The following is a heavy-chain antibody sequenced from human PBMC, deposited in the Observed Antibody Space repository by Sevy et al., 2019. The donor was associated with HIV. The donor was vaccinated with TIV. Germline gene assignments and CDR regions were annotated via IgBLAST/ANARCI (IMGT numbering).Heavy chain of an antibody. CDR2: IYGSGDAT. CDR3: AGGRYDSSGSFDAFDI. Sequence: GGSLRLSCKPSGFTFTSYAMSWVRQAPGKGLEWVSTIYGSGDATYYADSVKGRFTISRDNSKNTLYLQMNSLRIEDTAVYYCAGGRYDSSGSFDAFDIWGQGTMVTVSS. D-gene: IGHD3-22*01. V-gene: IGHV3-23*01. J-gene: IGHJ3*02. CDR1: GFTFTSYA.